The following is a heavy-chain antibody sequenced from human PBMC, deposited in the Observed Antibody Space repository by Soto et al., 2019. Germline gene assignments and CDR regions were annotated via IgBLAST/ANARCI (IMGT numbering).Heavy chain of an antibody. V-gene: IGHV3-30*18. CDR1: GLTFSSYG. CDR2: ISYDGHNQ. D-gene: IGHD2-21*01. Sequence: QIQLGESGGGVVQSGRSLRLSCVVSGLTFSSYGMHWVRQAPGKGLEWVAGISYDGHNQYYGNSVKGRFTISRDNSRNTLYLQVDGLRGDDTSVYYCAKDPTDSANYSVDYWGQCNLVTVSS. CDR3: AKDPTDSANYSVDY. J-gene: IGHJ4*02.